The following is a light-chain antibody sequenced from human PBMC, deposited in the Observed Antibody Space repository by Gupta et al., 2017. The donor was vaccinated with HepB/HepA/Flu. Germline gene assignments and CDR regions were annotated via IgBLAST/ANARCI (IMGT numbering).Light chain of an antibody. V-gene: IGLV1-51*02. CDR3: DNSDTSSNGVV. CDR2: ENN. CDR1: SSNIGSNY. J-gene: IGLJ2*01. Sequence: QSVLTQPPSVSAAPGQKVTISCSGSSSNIGSNYVSWYQQLPGTAPKLLIDENNKRPSGIPDRFSSSKSGTYATPPTTVLQTGEEADDYCDNSDTSSNGVVFGGGTKLTVL.